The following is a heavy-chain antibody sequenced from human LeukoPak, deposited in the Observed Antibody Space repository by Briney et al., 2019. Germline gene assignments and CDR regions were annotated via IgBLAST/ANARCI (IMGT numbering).Heavy chain of an antibody. J-gene: IGHJ3*02. D-gene: IGHD6-19*01. V-gene: IGHV3-33*06. CDR2: ISYDGRNK. Sequence: GGSLRLSCATSGFTFSSFDMHWVRQAPGRGLEWVATISYDGRNKYYGDSVKGRFTIPRDNSKNTLYLQMNSLRAEDTAVYYCAKDLFEWLGAFDIWGQGTMVTVSS. CDR3: AKDLFEWLGAFDI. CDR1: GFTFSSFD.